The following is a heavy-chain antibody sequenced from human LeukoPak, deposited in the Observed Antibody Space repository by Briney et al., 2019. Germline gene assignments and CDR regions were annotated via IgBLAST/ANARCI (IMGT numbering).Heavy chain of an antibody. D-gene: IGHD5-18*01. J-gene: IGHJ4*02. Sequence: GGSLRLSCAASEFTFSSYWMTWVRQAPGKGLEWVANIKQDGSEKNYVDSVKGRFTISRDNAKNSLYLQMNSLRAEDTAVYYCARDAGYGYDRFDYWGQGTQVTVSS. CDR3: ARDAGYGYDRFDY. V-gene: IGHV3-7*01. CDR1: EFTFSSYW. CDR2: IKQDGSEK.